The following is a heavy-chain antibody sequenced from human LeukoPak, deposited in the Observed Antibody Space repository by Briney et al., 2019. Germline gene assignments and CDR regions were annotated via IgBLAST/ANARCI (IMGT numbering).Heavy chain of an antibody. CDR2: IKQDGSEK. V-gene: IGHV3-7*04. Sequence: PGGSLRLSCSASGFIFSNYWMTWVRQAPGKGLEWGANIKQDGSEKYYVESVKGRFTISRDNAKKSLYLQMNSLRAEDTAVYFCARDMIILQSWGQGTLVTVSS. D-gene: IGHD3-16*01. CDR1: GFIFSNYW. CDR3: ARDMIILQS. J-gene: IGHJ5*02.